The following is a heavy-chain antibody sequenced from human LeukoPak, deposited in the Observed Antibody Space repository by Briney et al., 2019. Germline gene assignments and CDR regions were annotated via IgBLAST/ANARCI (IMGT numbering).Heavy chain of an antibody. V-gene: IGHV3-48*04. CDR3: AREQLRGVTPGDY. D-gene: IGHD3-10*01. J-gene: IGHJ4*02. Sequence: PGGSLRLSCAASGFTFSSYSMNWVRQAPGKGLEWVSYISSSSSTIYYADSVKGRFTISRDNAKNTLYLQRNSLRAKDTAVCYCAREQLRGVTPGDYWGQGSLVTDSS. CDR1: GFTFSSYS. CDR2: ISSSSSTI.